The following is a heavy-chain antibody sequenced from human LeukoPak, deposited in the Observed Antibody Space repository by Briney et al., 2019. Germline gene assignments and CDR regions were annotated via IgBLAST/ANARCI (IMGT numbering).Heavy chain of an antibody. J-gene: IGHJ4*02. CDR3: ARRKAYSGYDSPPYYFDS. V-gene: IGHV3-7*01. CDR2: INQDGSEK. D-gene: IGHD5-12*01. CDR1: GFTFSSFW. Sequence: TGGSLRLSCAASGFTFSSFWMGWVRQAPGKGLEWVANINQDGSEKYYVDSVKGRLTISRDNAKNSLYLQMNSLRAEDTAVYYCARRKAYSGYDSPPYYFDSWGQGTLVTVSS.